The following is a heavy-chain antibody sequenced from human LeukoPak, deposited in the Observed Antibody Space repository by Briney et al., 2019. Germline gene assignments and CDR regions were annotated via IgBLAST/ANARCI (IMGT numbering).Heavy chain of an antibody. CDR3: AKPFYGDYEEPFDY. J-gene: IGHJ4*02. D-gene: IGHD4-17*01. Sequence: GGSLRLSCAASGFIFSSYTMNWVRQAPGKGLEWVSAISASGGATYYADSVKGRFTISRDNSKNTLYLQMNSLRAEDTAVYYCAKPFYGDYEEPFDYWGQGTLVTVSS. CDR2: ISASGGAT. V-gene: IGHV3-23*01. CDR1: GFIFSSYT.